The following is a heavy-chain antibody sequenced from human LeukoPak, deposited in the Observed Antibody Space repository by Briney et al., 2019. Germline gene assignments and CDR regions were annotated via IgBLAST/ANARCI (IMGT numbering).Heavy chain of an antibody. V-gene: IGHV4-30-4*08. CDR3: ARVMTYQDFWSGYYVDYYYYHMDV. Sequence: SETLSLTCTVSGGSISSGYYYWSWIRPPPGMGLEGIGYIYYSGSTYSTPSLKSRVTISVDTSKNQFSLKLSSVTAAERAVYYCARVMTYQDFWSGYYVDYYYYHMDVWGKGTTVTVSS. CDR1: GGSISSGYYY. J-gene: IGHJ6*03. CDR2: IYYSGST. D-gene: IGHD3-3*01.